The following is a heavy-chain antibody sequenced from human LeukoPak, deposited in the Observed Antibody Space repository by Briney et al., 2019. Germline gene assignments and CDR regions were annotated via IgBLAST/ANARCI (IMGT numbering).Heavy chain of an antibody. V-gene: IGHV4-34*01. CDR2: INHSGST. CDR3: ARGSLVRWNRARNWFDP. CDR1: GGSFSGYY. D-gene: IGHD3-10*01. J-gene: IGHJ5*02. Sequence: PSETLSLTCAVYGGSFSGYYWSWIRQPPGKGLEWIGEINHSGSTNYNPSLKSRVTISVDTSKNQFSLKLSSVTAADTAVYYCARGSLVRWNRARNWFDPWGQGTLVTVSS.